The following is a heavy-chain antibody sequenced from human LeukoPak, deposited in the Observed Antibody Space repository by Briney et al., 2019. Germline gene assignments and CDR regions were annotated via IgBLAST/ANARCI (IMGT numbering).Heavy chain of an antibody. D-gene: IGHD3-22*01. CDR1: GFTLSSYA. CDR3: AKITMIVVVISAFDI. J-gene: IGHJ3*02. Sequence: GGSLRLSCAASGFTLSSYAMSWVRQAPGKGLEWVSAISGSGGSTYYADSVKGRFTISRDNSKNTLYLQMNSLRAEDTAVYYCAKITMIVVVISAFDIWGQGTMVTVSS. V-gene: IGHV3-23*01. CDR2: ISGSGGST.